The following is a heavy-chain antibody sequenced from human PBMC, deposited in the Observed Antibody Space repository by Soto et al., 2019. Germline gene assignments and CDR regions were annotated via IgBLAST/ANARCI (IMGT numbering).Heavy chain of an antibody. Sequence: QITLEESGPTRVKPTQTLTLTCTFSGFSLTTGGVGVGWVRQPPGKALERLALIYWDDDKRYSPSLRSRLTNRTDTSRNQVGLTMTNMDPVDTATYYCAHKAGLQGNWNGGYFDFWGQGALVTVSS. J-gene: IGHJ4*02. D-gene: IGHD1-1*01. V-gene: IGHV2-5*02. CDR3: AHKAGLQGNWNGGYFDF. CDR1: GFSLTTGGVG. CDR2: IYWDDDK.